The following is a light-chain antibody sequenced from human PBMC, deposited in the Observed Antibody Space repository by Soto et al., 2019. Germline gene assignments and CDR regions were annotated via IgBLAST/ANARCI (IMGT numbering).Light chain of an antibody. CDR2: DVT. Sequence: QSALSQPAPVSGSPGQSITISCAGTGSDVGGYNSVSWYRQDPGKAPKLMIYDVTNRPSGVSNRFSGSKSGNTASLTISGLQAEDEADYYCSSFTSSITYVFGTGTKVTVL. V-gene: IGLV2-14*01. CDR1: GSDVGGYNS. J-gene: IGLJ1*01. CDR3: SSFTSSITYV.